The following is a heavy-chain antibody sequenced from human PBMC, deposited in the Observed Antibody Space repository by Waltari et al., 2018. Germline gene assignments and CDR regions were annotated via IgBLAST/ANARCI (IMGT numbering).Heavy chain of an antibody. D-gene: IGHD5-18*01. J-gene: IGHJ4*02. CDR1: GFTFSSYS. Sequence: EVQLVESGGGLVKPGGSLRLSCAASGFTFSSYSMNWVRQAPGKGLEWVQTISSSSSYIYYAASVKGRFTISRDNAKNSLYLQMNSLRAEDTAVYYCSRVTDTAMVTRYFDYWGQGTLVTVSS. CDR2: ISSSSSYI. V-gene: IGHV3-21*01. CDR3: SRVTDTAMVTRYFDY.